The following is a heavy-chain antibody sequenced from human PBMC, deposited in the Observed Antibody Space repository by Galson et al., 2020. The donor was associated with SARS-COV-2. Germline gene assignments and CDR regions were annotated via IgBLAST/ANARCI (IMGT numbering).Heavy chain of an antibody. D-gene: IGHD3-10*01. CDR3: ATYGSWNYYVDD. CDR2: INAGNGHT. Sequence: ASVKVSCKASGYILTSYAIHWVRQAPGQRLEWMGWINAGNGHTKYSQKFQGRVTITRDTSATTAYMELSSLRSEDTAVYYCATYGSWNYYVDDWGQGTLVTVSS. CDR1: GYILTSYA. J-gene: IGHJ4*02. V-gene: IGHV1-3*01.